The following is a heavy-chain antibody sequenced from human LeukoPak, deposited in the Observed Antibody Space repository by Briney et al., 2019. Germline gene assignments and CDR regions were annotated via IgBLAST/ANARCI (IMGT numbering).Heavy chain of an antibody. J-gene: IGHJ3*02. CDR1: GYTFTGYY. CDR2: INPNSGGT. V-gene: IGHV1-2*02. CDR3: ARALTGYYDSSGYYSSAFDI. D-gene: IGHD3-22*01. Sequence: ASVKVSCKASGYTFTGYYMRWVRQAPGQGLEWMGWINPNSGGTNYAQEFQGRVTMTRDTSISTAYMELSRLRSDDTAVYYCARALTGYYDSSGYYSSAFDIWGQGTMVTVSS.